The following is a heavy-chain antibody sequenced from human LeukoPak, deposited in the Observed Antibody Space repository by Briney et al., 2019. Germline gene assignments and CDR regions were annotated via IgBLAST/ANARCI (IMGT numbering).Heavy chain of an antibody. CDR2: ISGTGGST. CDR1: GFTFSTYA. D-gene: IGHD5-24*01. V-gene: IGHV3-23*01. CDR3: AKDCGWLHFCS. J-gene: IGHJ5*02. Sequence: PGGSLRLSCAASGFTFSTYAMTWVRQAPGKGLEWVSLISGTGGSTYYADSVKGRFTISRDNSKNTLYLQINTLRAEDTVIYYCAKDCGWLHFCSWGQGTLVTVSS.